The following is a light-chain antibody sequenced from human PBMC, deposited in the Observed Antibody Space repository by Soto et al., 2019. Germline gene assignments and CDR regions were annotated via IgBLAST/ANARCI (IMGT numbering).Light chain of an antibody. J-gene: IGKJ1*01. V-gene: IGKV3-15*01. Sequence: EIVMTQSPATLSVSPGERATLSCRASESVSSNLAWYQQKPGQAPRLLIYGASTRATGVPATFSGSGSGTDFTLTISSLQSEDVAVYYCQQYNNWPPKWTFGQGTKVEIK. CDR1: ESVSSN. CDR2: GAS. CDR3: QQYNNWPPKWT.